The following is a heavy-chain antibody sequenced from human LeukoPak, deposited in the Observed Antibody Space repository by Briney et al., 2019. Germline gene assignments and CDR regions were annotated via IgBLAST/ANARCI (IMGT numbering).Heavy chain of an antibody. CDR2: INPNSGGT. Sequence: ASVKVSCKASGYTFTGYYMHWVRQAPGQGLEWTGWINPNSGGTNYAQKFQGRVTMTGDTSISTAYMELSRLRSDDTAVYYCARVKLDQLLPPHFDYWGQGTLVTVSS. D-gene: IGHD2-2*01. J-gene: IGHJ4*02. CDR1: GYTFTGYY. V-gene: IGHV1-2*02. CDR3: ARVKLDQLLPPHFDY.